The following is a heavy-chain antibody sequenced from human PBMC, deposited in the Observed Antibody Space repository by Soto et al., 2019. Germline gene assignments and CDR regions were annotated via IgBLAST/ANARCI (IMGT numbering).Heavy chain of an antibody. CDR1: GFTLSPHW. J-gene: IGHJ4*02. CDR2: INQDGSEK. V-gene: IGHV3-7*05. Sequence: EVQMVESGGGLVQPGGSLRLSCAASGFTLSPHWMTWVRQAPGKGLEWVANINQDGSEKNHLASVRGRFTISRDNAKNSLFLQMDSLRAEDTAVYYCARAPIGSIKTFDYWGQGTLVTVSS. CDR3: ARAPIGSIKTFDY. D-gene: IGHD1-1*01.